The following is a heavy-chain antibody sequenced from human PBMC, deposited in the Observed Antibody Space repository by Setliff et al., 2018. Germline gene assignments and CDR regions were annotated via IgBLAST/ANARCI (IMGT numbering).Heavy chain of an antibody. CDR3: ARAAAPAGGRVYYDL. J-gene: IGHJ4*02. D-gene: IGHD6-13*01. V-gene: IGHV3-33*08. CDR1: GFTFSTYR. CDR2: IWDDGGNK. Sequence: GGSLRLSCAASGFTFSTYRMHWVRQAPGKGLEWVAVIWDDGGNKYHADSVKGRFTISRDNAENSLYLQMDILRVEDTAIYYCARAAAPAGGRVYYDLWGQGTLVTVSS.